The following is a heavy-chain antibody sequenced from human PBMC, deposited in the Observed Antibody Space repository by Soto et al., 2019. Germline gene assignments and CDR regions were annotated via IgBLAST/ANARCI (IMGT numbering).Heavy chain of an antibody. CDR2: IYYSGST. J-gene: IGHJ4*02. V-gene: IGHV4-39*01. CDR1: SGSICSSGYR. CDR3: ARRPILSEDYYGSGSYDY. Sequence: PSETLSLTCTVSSGSICSSGYRWGWIRQPPGKGLEWIGSIYYSGSTYYNPSLKSRVTISVDTSKNQFSLKLSSVTAADTAVYYCARRPILSEDYYGSGSYDYWGQGTLVTVSS. D-gene: IGHD3-10*01.